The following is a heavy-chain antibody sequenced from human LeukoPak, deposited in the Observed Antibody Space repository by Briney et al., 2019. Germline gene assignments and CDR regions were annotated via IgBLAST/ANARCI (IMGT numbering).Heavy chain of an antibody. CDR1: VYTFTGYY. Sequence: GASVKVSCKASVYTFTGYYMHWVRQAPGQGLEWMGWINPNSGGTNYAQKFQGRVTMTRDTYISTAYMELSRLRSDDTAVYYCARDWRITIFGVVPGEFDYWGQGTLVTVSS. CDR3: ARDWRITIFGVVPGEFDY. CDR2: INPNSGGT. D-gene: IGHD3-3*01. V-gene: IGHV1-2*02. J-gene: IGHJ4*02.